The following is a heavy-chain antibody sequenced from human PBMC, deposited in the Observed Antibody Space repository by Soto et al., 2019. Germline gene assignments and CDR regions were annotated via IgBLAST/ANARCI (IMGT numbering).Heavy chain of an antibody. J-gene: IGHJ6*02. CDR3: ARILGYCSSTSCHQGGYYYGMDV. CDR2: IIPIFGTA. CDR1: GGSFSSDA. V-gene: IGHV1-69*13. D-gene: IGHD2-2*01. Sequence: ASVKGYWKASGGSFSSDAISWGRQAPGQGLEWMGGIIPIFGTANYAQKFQGRVTITADESTSTAYMELSSLRSEDTAVYYCARILGYCSSTSCHQGGYYYGMDVWGQGTTVTVSS.